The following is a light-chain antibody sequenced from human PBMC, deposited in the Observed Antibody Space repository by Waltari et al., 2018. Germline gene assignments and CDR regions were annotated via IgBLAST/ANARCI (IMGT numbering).Light chain of an antibody. CDR1: SSDVGRYNY. Sequence: QSALTQPPSASGSPGQSVTISCTGTSSDVGRYNYVSWYQQHPGKAPKVMIYEVSKRPSGVPARLSGSKSGNTASLPVSGLQAEDEADYYCISYAGSINVVFGGGTKLTVL. V-gene: IGLV2-8*01. CDR2: EVS. J-gene: IGLJ2*01. CDR3: ISYAGSINVV.